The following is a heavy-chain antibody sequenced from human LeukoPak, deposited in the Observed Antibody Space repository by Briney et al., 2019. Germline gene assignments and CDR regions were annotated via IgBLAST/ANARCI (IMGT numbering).Heavy chain of an antibody. V-gene: IGHV3-30-3*01. D-gene: IGHD2-2*01. CDR3: ARDRVVVPAAYYYYGMDV. CDR2: ISYDGSNK. Sequence: GRSLRLSCAASGFTFSSYAMHWVRQATGKGLEWVAVISYDGSNKYYADSVKGRFTISRDNSKNTLHLQMNSLRAEDTAVYYCARDRVVVPAAYYYYGMDVWGQGTTVTVSS. CDR1: GFTFSSYA. J-gene: IGHJ6*02.